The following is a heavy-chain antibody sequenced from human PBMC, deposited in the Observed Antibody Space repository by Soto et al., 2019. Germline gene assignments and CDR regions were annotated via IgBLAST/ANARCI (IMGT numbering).Heavy chain of an antibody. J-gene: IGHJ4*02. CDR1: GFTFDDYA. D-gene: IGHD2-15*01. CDR2: ISWNSNII. V-gene: IGHV3-9*01. Sequence: EVQLVESGGGLVQPGRSLRLSGAASGFTFDDYAMQWVRRVRGKGLEWVSSISWNSNIIGDADSVKGCFTISRENAKSSLYLHKTRLRPQATALYYCAKGGPVSFCSGGTCYFDSWGQGTLVTVSS. CDR3: AKGGPVSFCSGGTCYFDS.